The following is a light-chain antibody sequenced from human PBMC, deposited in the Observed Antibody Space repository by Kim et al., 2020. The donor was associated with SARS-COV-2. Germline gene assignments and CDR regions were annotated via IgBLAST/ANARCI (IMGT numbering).Light chain of an antibody. CDR2: ASS. J-gene: IGKJ5*01. CDR3: QQYYDYPIT. Sequence: ASLDATVTTPCPASQGIHNFLAWFQQTPGKAPKSLIYASSTLDSGVPSKFSGFQSGTDFTLTISGLQPEDFATYYCQQYYDYPITFGQGTRLEIK. CDR1: QGIHNF. V-gene: IGKV1-16*02.